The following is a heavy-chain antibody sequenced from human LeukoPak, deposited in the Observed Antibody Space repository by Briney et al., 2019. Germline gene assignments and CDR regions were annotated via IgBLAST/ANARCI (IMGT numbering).Heavy chain of an antibody. V-gene: IGHV3-21*01. Sequence: GGSLRLSCAVSGFTFSSYSMNWVRQAPGKGLEWGSSISSSSSYIYYADSVKGRFTISRDNAKNSLYLQMNSLRAEDTAVYYCARVGGGATADYWGQGTLVTVSS. CDR3: ARVGGGATADY. D-gene: IGHD1-26*01. J-gene: IGHJ4*02. CDR1: GFTFSSYS. CDR2: ISSSSSYI.